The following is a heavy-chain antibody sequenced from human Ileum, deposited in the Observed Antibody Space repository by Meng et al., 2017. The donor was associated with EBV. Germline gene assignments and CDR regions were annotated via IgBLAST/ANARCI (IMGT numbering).Heavy chain of an antibody. D-gene: IGHD2-21*01. Sequence: QVELEESGPGLVKPSETLSLTCSVSGGSVSSDYWSWVRQPPGKGLEWIGYVHYSGSTDYNPSLKSRVAISIDTSQNQVSLRLTSVTAADTAVYYCSRAGLPYFAHFLSDFWGQGTLVTVSS. CDR3: SRAGLPYFAHFLSDF. J-gene: IGHJ4*02. CDR1: GGSVSSDY. CDR2: VHYSGST. V-gene: IGHV4-59*02.